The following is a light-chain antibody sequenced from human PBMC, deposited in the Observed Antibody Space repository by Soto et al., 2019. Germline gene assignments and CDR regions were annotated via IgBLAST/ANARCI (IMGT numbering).Light chain of an antibody. Sequence: QSVLTQPASASGSPGQSITISCTGTSSDVGSYNLVSWYQQHPGKAPKLMIYEDIERPSGVSNRFSGSKSGNTASLTISGLQTEDEADYYCCSYAGGTSVVFGGGTKLTVL. J-gene: IGLJ2*01. CDR3: CSYAGGTSVV. CDR2: EDI. V-gene: IGLV2-23*01. CDR1: SSDVGSYNL.